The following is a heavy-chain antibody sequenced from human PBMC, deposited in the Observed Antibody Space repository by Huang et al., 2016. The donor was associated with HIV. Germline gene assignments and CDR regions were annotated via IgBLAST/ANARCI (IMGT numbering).Heavy chain of an antibody. J-gene: IGHJ4*02. D-gene: IGHD3-22*01. Sequence: EVQLVESGGGLVQPGGSLRLSCDASGFTFSSSWMHWVRQAQGKGMVWVSRINSDGSSSGHADSVKGRFTISRDNAKNTLYLQMNSLRAEDTAAYYCVRDPRIQSWLNYFDYWGQGTLVSVSS. CDR2: INSDGSSS. V-gene: IGHV3-74*01. CDR1: GFTFSSSW. CDR3: VRDPRIQSWLNYFDY.